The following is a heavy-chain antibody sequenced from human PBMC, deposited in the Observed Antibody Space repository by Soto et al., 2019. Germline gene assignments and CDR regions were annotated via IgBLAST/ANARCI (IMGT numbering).Heavy chain of an antibody. CDR1: GGSISSYY. J-gene: IGHJ6*02. Sequence: PSETLALTCTVSGGSISSYYWSWIRQPPGKGLEWIGYIYYSGSTNYNPSLKSRVTISVDTSKNQFSLKLSSVTAAGTAVYYCARDRIAVADEDGMDVWGQGTTVTVSS. D-gene: IGHD6-19*01. CDR2: IYYSGST. CDR3: ARDRIAVADEDGMDV. V-gene: IGHV4-59*01.